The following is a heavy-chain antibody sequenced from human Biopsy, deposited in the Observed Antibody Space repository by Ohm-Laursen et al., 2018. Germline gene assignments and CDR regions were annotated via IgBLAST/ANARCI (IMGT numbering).Heavy chain of an antibody. CDR2: VHHDGRA. Sequence: TLSLTCAVYGGTYSGYYWSWIRQPPGKGLEWIGEVHHDGRANYNPSLKSRVTISGDMSKKQFSLKLSGVTAADTAVYYCARFIVPSLHCSDGVCPIRWFDPWGQGTLVTVFS. J-gene: IGHJ5*02. V-gene: IGHV4-34*01. CDR1: GGTYSGYY. CDR3: ARFIVPSLHCSDGVCPIRWFDP. D-gene: IGHD2-15*01.